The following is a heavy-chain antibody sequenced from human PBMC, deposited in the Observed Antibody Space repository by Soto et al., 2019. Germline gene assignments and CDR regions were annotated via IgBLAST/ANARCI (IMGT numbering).Heavy chain of an antibody. D-gene: IGHD6-6*01. Sequence: QVQLQESGPGLVKPSETLSLTCTVSGGSVSSGSYYWSWIRQPPGKGLEWIGYIYYSGSTNYNPYLKSRVSISVDTSKNQFSLKLISVTAADTAVYYFARGFARTAGFDYWGQGTLVTVSS. CDR3: ARGFARTAGFDY. CDR2: IYYSGST. J-gene: IGHJ4*02. V-gene: IGHV4-61*01. CDR1: GGSVSSGSYY.